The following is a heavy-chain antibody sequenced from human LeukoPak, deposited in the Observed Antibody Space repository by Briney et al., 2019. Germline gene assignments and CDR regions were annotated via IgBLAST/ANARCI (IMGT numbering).Heavy chain of an antibody. CDR2: INWNGGST. J-gene: IGHJ3*02. CDR3: ARDHYGDYESGAFDI. CDR1: GFTFDDYV. D-gene: IGHD4-17*01. V-gene: IGHV3-20*01. Sequence: TGGSLRLSCAASGFTFDDYVMSWVRQAPGKGLEWVSGINWNGGSTGYADSVKGRFTISRDNAKNSLYLQMNSLRAEDTALYHCARDHYGDYESGAFDIWGQGTMVTVSS.